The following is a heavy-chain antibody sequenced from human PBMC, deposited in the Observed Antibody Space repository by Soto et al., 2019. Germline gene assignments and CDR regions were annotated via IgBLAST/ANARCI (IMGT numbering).Heavy chain of an antibody. D-gene: IGHD3-10*01. CDR3: ARANYYGSPGDFDY. Sequence: EVQLVEFGGGLVQPGGSLRLSCAASGFTFSSYSMNWVRQAPGKGLEWVSYISSSSTIYYADSVKGRFTISRDNAKNSLYLQMNSLRAEDTAVYYCARANYYGSPGDFDYWGQGTLVTVSS. J-gene: IGHJ4*02. CDR1: GFTFSSYS. CDR2: ISSSSTI. V-gene: IGHV3-48*01.